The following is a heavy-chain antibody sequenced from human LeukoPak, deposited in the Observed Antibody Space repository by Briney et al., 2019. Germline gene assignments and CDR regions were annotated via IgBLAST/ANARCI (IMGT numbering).Heavy chain of an antibody. D-gene: IGHD4-17*01. Sequence: PGRSLRLSCAASGFTFSSYAMHWVRQAPGKGLEWVAVISYDGSNKYYADSVKGRFTISRDNSKNTLYLQMNSLRAEDTAVYYCARASPQNRENPENYGALDYWGQGTLVTVSS. CDR1: GFTFSSYA. V-gene: IGHV3-30-3*01. CDR2: ISYDGSNK. CDR3: ARASPQNRENPENYGALDY. J-gene: IGHJ4*02.